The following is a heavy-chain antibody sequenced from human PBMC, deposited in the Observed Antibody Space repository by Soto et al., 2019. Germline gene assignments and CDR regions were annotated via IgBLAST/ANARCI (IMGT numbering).Heavy chain of an antibody. Sequence: ASVKVSCKASGYDFTAYDINWVRQASGQGLEWMGWMNPINGATGSARRFQGRVSMTRNTATGTAYLELTSLRSDDPAVYYCGRGPSPRAPAGGTPYYFAMDVWGQGTTVTVSS. V-gene: IGHV1-8*02. CDR3: GRGPSPRAPAGGTPYYFAMDV. J-gene: IGHJ6*02. D-gene: IGHD6-13*01. CDR2: MNPINGAT. CDR1: GYDFTAYD.